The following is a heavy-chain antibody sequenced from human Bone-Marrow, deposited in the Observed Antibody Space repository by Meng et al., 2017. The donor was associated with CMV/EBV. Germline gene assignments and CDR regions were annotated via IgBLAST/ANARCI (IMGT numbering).Heavy chain of an antibody. V-gene: IGHV3-74*01. CDR3: ARDRGYDYVWGSYRYEGPFDY. D-gene: IGHD3-16*02. Sequence: GESLKISCAASGFTFSSYAMSWVRQAPGKGLVWVSRINSDGSSTSYADSVKGRFTISRDNAKNTLYLQMNSLRAEDTAVYYCARDRGYDYVWGSYRYEGPFDYWGQGTLVTVSS. CDR2: INSDGSST. J-gene: IGHJ4*02. CDR1: GFTFSSYA.